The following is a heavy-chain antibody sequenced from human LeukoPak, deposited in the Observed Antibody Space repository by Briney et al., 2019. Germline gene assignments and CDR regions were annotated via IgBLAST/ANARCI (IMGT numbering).Heavy chain of an antibody. CDR3: PRAGEDDDGDYPRFDY. CDR1: GGSFSGYY. D-gene: IGHD4-17*01. CDR2: INHSGST. J-gene: IGHJ4*02. V-gene: IGHV4-34*01. Sequence: PSETLSLTCAVYGGSFSGYYWSWIRQPPGEGLEWIGEINHSGSTNYNPSLKSRVTISVDTSKKQFSLKLSSVTAADTAVYYCPRAGEDDDGDYPRFDYWGQGTLVTVSS.